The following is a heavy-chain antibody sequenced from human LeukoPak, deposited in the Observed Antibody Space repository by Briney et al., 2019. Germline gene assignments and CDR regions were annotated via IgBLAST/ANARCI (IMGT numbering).Heavy chain of an antibody. CDR3: AGRLSSSSYYYYYGMDV. D-gene: IGHD6-6*01. Sequence: ASVKVSCKASGYTFTSYGISWVRQAPGQGLEWMGRIIPILGIANYAQKFQGRVTITADKSTSTAYMELSSLRSEDTAVYYCAGRLSSSSYYYYYGMDVWGQGTTVTVSS. CDR2: IIPILGIA. CDR1: GYTFTSYG. J-gene: IGHJ6*02. V-gene: IGHV1-69*04.